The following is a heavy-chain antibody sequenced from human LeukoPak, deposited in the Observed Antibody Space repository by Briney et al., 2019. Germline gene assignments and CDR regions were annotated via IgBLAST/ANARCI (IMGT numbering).Heavy chain of an antibody. CDR2: INHSGST. CDR3: ARATFRRKGFDH. CDR1: GGSFSGYY. V-gene: IGHV4-34*01. Sequence: KPSETLSLTCAVYGGSFSGYYWSWIRQPPGKGLEWIGEINHSGSTNYNPSLKSRVTISVDTSKNQFSLKLSSVTAADTAVYYCARATFRRKGFDHWGQGTLVTVSS. J-gene: IGHJ5*02.